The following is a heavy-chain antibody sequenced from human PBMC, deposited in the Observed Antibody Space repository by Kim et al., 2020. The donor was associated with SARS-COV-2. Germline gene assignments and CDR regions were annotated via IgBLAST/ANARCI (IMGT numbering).Heavy chain of an antibody. V-gene: IGHV3-23*01. CDR2: ICRSGGCS. D-gene: IGHD3-22*01. CDR3: AKYYDYDSSAPGH. CDR1: GFTFGDYA. Sequence: GGSLRLSCAASGFTFGDYAMSWVRQAPGKGLEWVSGICRSGGCSFYAASVRGRFSISRDNSRDTLYLQMNSLGAEDTAIYYCAKYYDYDSSAPGHWGQGTLVTVSS. J-gene: IGHJ4*02.